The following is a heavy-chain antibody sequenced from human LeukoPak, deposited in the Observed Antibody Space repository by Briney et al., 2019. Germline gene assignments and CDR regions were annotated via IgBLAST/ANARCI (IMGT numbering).Heavy chain of an antibody. V-gene: IGHV1-8*01. D-gene: IGHD2-2*01. CDR1: GYTFTSYD. J-gene: IGHJ4*02. CDR2: MNPNSGNT. Sequence: ASVKVSCKASGYTFTSYDINWVRQATGQGLEWMGSMNPNSGNTGYAQKFQGRVTMTRNTSISTAYMELSSLRSEDTAVYYCARVPVVVPWYFDYWGQGTLVTVSS. CDR3: ARVPVVVPWYFDY.